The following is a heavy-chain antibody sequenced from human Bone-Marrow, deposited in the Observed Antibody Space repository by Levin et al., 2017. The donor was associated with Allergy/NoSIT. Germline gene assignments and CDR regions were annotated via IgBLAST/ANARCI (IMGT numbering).Heavy chain of an antibody. Sequence: GGSLRLSCAASGLTISNYAMTWVRQAPGKGLEWVSSITTSGDNAYSADSVKGRFTISRDNSNNTVHLQMNSLRAEDTAVSYCSKIVGLIWSGIQGAGYSDVWGRGPLVTVSS. D-gene: IGHD3-3*01. J-gene: IGHJ2*01. V-gene: IGHV3-23*01. CDR2: ITTSGDNA. CDR1: GLTISNYA. CDR3: SKIVGLIWSGIQGAGYSDV.